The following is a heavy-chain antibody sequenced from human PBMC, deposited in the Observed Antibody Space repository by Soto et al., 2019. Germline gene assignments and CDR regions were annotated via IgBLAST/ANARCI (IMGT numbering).Heavy chain of an antibody. J-gene: IGHJ4*02. CDR1: GFTFSSYG. CDR2: IWYDGSNK. V-gene: IGHV3-33*01. D-gene: IGHD6-13*01. Sequence: QVQLVESGGGVVQPGRSLRLSCAASGFTFSSYGMHWVRQAPGKGLEWVAAIWYDGSNKYYADSVKGRFTISRDNSKNTLYLQMDSLRAEDTAVYYCARDLAAAGSLDYWGLGSLVTVSS. CDR3: ARDLAAAGSLDY.